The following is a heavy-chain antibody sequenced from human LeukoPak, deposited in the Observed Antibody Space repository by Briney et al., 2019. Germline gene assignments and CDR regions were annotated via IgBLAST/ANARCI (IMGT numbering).Heavy chain of an antibody. D-gene: IGHD3-9*01. CDR3: TTDLVIFDILTGYYIDY. CDR2: IKSKTDGGTN. V-gene: IGHV3-15*01. J-gene: IGHJ4*02. CDR1: GFRFSNAW. Sequence: PGGSLRLSCAASGFRFSNAWMSWVRQAPGKGLEWVGCIKSKTDGGTNEYAAPVKARFSISRDDSTNTLFLQMNSLKTEDTAVYYCTTDLVIFDILTGYYIDYWGQGTLVTVSS.